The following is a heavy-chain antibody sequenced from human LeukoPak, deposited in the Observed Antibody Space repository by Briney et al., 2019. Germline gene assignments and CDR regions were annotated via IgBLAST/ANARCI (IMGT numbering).Heavy chain of an antibody. CDR2: IYQSGST. Sequence: SETLSRTCAVSGYTISSGYYWGWIRQPPGKGLEWIGTIYQSGSTYYNPSLKSRVTLSVDTSKNQFSLKLSSVTAADTAVYYCARDQRPYDSSGYYYPVWDYWGQGTLVTVSS. CDR3: ARDQRPYDSSGYYYPVWDY. J-gene: IGHJ4*02. CDR1: GYTISSGYY. D-gene: IGHD3-22*01. V-gene: IGHV4-38-2*02.